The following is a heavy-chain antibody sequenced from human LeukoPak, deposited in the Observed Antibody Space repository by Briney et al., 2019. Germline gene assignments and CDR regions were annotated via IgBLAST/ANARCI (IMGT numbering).Heavy chain of an antibody. V-gene: IGHV3-21*01. CDR2: ISSSSSYI. Sequence: PGGSLRLSCAASGFTFSSYSMNWVRQAPGKGLEWVSSISSSSSYIYYADSVKGRFTISRDNAKNSLYLQMNSLRAEDTAVYYCARTAPPQFGGVIVVAQYYMDVWGKGTTVTVSS. CDR1: GFTFSSYS. CDR3: ARTAPPQFGGVIVVAQYYMDV. D-gene: IGHD3-16*02. J-gene: IGHJ6*03.